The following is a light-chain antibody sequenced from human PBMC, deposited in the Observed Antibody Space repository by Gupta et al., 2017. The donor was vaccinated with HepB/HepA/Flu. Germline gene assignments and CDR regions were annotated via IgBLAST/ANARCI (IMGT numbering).Light chain of an antibody. CDR3: DAWDDGLYLLV. CDR2: TIT. J-gene: IGLJ3*02. Sequence: QSVLTQPPSMSGTPGQRVTISCSGGSSNIRSNTVNWYQQLPGTAPKLLIYTITQRPLGVPDRFSGSKSGNSASLTITGLQSEDEADYYWDAWDDGLYLLVFGGGTKLTVL. CDR1: SSNIRSNT. V-gene: IGLV1-44*01.